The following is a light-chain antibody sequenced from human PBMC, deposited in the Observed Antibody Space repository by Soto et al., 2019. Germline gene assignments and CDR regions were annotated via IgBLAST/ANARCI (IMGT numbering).Light chain of an antibody. Sequence: QSVLTQPPSASGTPGQRVTISCSGSSSNIGSNPVHWYQQVPGTAPKLLIHNNNQRPSGVPARFSGSKSGTSASLAISGLQSEDEADYYCAAWDDSVNGVLFGGGTKVTVL. V-gene: IGLV1-44*01. CDR1: SSNIGSNP. CDR2: NNN. CDR3: AAWDDSVNGVL. J-gene: IGLJ2*01.